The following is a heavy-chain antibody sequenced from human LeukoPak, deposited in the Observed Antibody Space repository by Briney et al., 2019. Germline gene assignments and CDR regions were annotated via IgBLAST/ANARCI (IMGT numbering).Heavy chain of an antibody. V-gene: IGHV1-18*01. CDR2: ISPYNGKT. CDR3: ARNYDSSKDGNDY. CDR1: GYRVTSYS. D-gene: IGHD3-22*01. Sequence: ASVKVSCKASGYRVTSYSISWVRQAPGQGLEWVGWISPYNGKTNYGKNVQGRVTMTTDTSTSTAYMELRSLRSDDTAIYYCARNYDSSKDGNDYWGQGTLVTVSS. J-gene: IGHJ4*02.